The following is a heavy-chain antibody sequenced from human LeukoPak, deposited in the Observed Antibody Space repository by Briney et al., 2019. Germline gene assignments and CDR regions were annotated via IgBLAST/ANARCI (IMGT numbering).Heavy chain of an antibody. CDR1: GFSFVGHW. V-gene: IGHV3-7*01. D-gene: IGHD3-10*01. CDR2: INQDGSET. J-gene: IGHJ4*02. Sequence: TGGSLRLSCEVSGFSFVGHWMTWVRQAPGKGLEWVANINQDGSETYYVDSVKGRFTISRANPKNSLYLQMNSLRAEDTALYYCARFGSGRQFHYLDFWGQGALVSVSS. CDR3: ARFGSGRQFHYLDF.